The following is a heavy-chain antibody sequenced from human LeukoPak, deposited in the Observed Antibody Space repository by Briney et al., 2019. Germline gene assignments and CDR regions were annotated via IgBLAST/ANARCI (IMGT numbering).Heavy chain of an antibody. Sequence: GGSLRLSCAASGFTFSSYWMSWVRQAPGKGLEWVANIRQDGTEKYYVDSVKGRFTISRDNAKNSLYLQMNSLRAEDTAVYYCASHLIGDSNGYYLGTYDYWGQGTLVTVSS. CDR3: ASHLIGDSNGYYLGTYDY. J-gene: IGHJ4*02. CDR1: GFTFSSYW. CDR2: IRQDGTEK. D-gene: IGHD3-22*01. V-gene: IGHV3-7*05.